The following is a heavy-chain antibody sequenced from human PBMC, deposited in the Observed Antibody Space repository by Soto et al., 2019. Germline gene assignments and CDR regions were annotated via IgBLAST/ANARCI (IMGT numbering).Heavy chain of an antibody. Sequence: QITLKESGPTLVKPTQTLTLTCTFSGFSLTTRGVGVGWIRQPPGNALESLALIYWDDDNRYSPSLQSRLSTTKDTCKNRVVLTMTYVDPVCTAKYYCADVQYYYQYDGFAPTCQGTLIFVST. V-gene: IGHV2-5*02. CDR3: ADVQYYYQYDGFAP. D-gene: IGHD3-16*01. CDR1: GFSLTTRGVG. J-gene: IGHJ5*02. CDR2: IYWDDDN.